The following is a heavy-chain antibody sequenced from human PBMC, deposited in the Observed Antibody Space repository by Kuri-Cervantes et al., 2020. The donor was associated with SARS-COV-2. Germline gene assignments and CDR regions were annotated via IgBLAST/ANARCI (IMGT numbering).Heavy chain of an antibody. Sequence: ASVKVSCKASGYTFTSYYMHWVRQAPGQGLEWMGIINPSGGSTSYAQKFQGRVTMTRDTSTSTVYMELSSLRSEDTAAYYCARGVSHIAAAGLYYFDYWGQGTLVTVSS. V-gene: IGHV1-46*01. D-gene: IGHD6-13*01. CDR2: INPSGGST. CDR3: ARGVSHIAAAGLYYFDY. CDR1: GYTFTSYY. J-gene: IGHJ4*02.